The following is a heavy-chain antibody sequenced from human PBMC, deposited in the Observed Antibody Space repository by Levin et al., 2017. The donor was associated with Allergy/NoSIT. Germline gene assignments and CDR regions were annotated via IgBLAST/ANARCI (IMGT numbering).Heavy chain of an antibody. J-gene: IGHJ4*02. CDR2: ISHTGLTT. V-gene: IGHV4-38-2*02. CDR1: GYSISNSYY. Sequence: SETLSLTCAVSGYSISNSYYWAWIRQPPGRGLEWLGTISHTGLTTYYNPSLRGRLTISVDMSRNHFSLQLTSVTAADTAVYHCARENGGSELSHYQNYWGQGILVTVSS. D-gene: IGHD3-10*01. CDR3: ARENGGSELSHYQNY.